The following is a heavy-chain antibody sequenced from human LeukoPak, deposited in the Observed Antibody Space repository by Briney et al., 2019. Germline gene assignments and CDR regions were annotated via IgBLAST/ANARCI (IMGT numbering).Heavy chain of an antibody. CDR1: GYTFTSYG. J-gene: IGHJ4*02. CDR2: ISAYNGNT. V-gene: IGHV1-18*01. Sequence: ASVKVSCKASGYTFTSYGISWVRQAPGQGLEWMGWISAYNGNTNHAQKLQGRVTMTTDTSTSTAYMELRSLRSDDTAVYYCARDSLRDCSGGSCYPGVWGQGTLVTVSS. D-gene: IGHD2-15*01. CDR3: ARDSLRDCSGGSCYPGV.